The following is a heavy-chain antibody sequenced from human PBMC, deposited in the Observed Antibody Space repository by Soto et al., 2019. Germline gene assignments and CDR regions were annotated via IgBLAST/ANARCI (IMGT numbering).Heavy chain of an antibody. Sequence: ASVKVSCKASGYTFTSYAMHWVRQAPGQRLEWMGWINAGNGNTKYSQKFQGRVTITRDTSASTAYMELSSLRSEDTAVYYCARDSEDGIAAAGYFDYWGQGTLVTVSS. CDR1: GYTFTSYA. CDR2: INAGNGNT. CDR3: ARDSEDGIAAAGYFDY. D-gene: IGHD6-13*01. V-gene: IGHV1-3*01. J-gene: IGHJ4*02.